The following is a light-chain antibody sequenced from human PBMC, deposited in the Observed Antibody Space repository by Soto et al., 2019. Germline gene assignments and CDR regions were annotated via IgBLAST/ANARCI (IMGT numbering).Light chain of an antibody. J-gene: IGLJ1*01. CDR1: SSVVGSYNL. V-gene: IGLV2-23*01. Sequence: QSVLTQPASVSGSPGQSITISCTGTSSVVGSYNLVSWYQQHPGKAPKLMIYEGTKRPSGVSDRFSGSRSGNTASLTISGLQAADEADYYCCSYASSSTYVFGTGTKVTVL. CDR2: EGT. CDR3: CSYASSSTYV.